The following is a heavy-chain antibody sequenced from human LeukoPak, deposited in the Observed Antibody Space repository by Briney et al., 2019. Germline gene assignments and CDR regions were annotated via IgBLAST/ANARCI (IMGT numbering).Heavy chain of an antibody. Sequence: SETLSLTCIVSGGSMNNYYWSWIRQPPGKGLEWIAYIHYTGITNYSPFLKSRVTISLDTSKNQFSLKLNSVTAADTAFYYCARILEGSGAAFDIWGQGTMVTVSS. CDR3: ARILEGSGAAFDI. CDR2: IHYTGIT. J-gene: IGHJ3*02. D-gene: IGHD1-26*01. CDR1: GGSMNNYY. V-gene: IGHV4-59*01.